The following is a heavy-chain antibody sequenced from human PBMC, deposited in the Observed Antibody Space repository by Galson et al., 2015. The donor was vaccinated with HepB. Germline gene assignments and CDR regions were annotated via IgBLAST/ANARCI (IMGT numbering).Heavy chain of an antibody. D-gene: IGHD2-2*01. J-gene: IGHJ6*02. Sequence: CAISGDSVSNNNAAWYWIRQSPSRGLEWLGRTSYRAKWYNDSAVSVRSRININPDTSKNHFSLQLNSVTPEDTAVYYCARVGCTIYYYGMDVWGQGTTVTVSS. CDR1: GDSVSNNNAA. CDR3: ARVGCTIYYYGMDV. V-gene: IGHV6-1*01. CDR2: TSYRAKWYN.